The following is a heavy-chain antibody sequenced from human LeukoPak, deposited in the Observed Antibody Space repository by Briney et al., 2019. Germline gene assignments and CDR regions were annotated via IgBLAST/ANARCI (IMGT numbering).Heavy chain of an antibody. CDR1: GFTVSSNY. CDR2: IYTGGST. V-gene: IGHV3-66*04. CDR3: AKRGAEVGATVAPGDY. Sequence: GGSLRLSCAASGFTVSSNYMSWVRQAPGKGLEWVSIIYTGGSTYYADSVKGRFTISRDNSKNTLYLQMNSLRAEDTAVYYCAKRGAEVGATVAPGDYWGQGTLVTVSS. D-gene: IGHD1-26*01. J-gene: IGHJ4*02.